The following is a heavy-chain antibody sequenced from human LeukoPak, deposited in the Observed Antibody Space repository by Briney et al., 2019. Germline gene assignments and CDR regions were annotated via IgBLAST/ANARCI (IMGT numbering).Heavy chain of an antibody. CDR2: IYYSGST. J-gene: IGHJ5*02. Sequence: SETLSLTCTVSGGSISSYYWSWIRQPPGKGLEWIGYIYYSGSTNYNPSLKSRVTISVDTSKNQFSLKLSSVTAADTAVYYCARDLRYYYDSSEPMFDPWGQGTPVTVSS. V-gene: IGHV4-59*01. D-gene: IGHD3-22*01. CDR1: GGSISSYY. CDR3: ARDLRYYYDSSEPMFDP.